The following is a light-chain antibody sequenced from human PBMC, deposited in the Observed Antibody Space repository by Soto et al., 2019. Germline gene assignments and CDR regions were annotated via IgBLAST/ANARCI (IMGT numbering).Light chain of an antibody. CDR1: QSVSSY. J-gene: IGKJ5*01. CDR2: DAS. Sequence: EIVLTQSPATLSLSPGERATLSCRASQSVSSYLAWYQQKPGQAPRLLIYDASNRATGIPARFSGSGSGTYFTLTISSLEPEDFAVYYCQQRSNWPINFGQGTRLEIK. CDR3: QQRSNWPIN. V-gene: IGKV3-11*01.